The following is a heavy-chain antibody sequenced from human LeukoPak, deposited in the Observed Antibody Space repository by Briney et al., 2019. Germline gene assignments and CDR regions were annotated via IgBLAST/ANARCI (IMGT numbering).Heavy chain of an antibody. V-gene: IGHV1-2*02. Sequence: ASVKVSCKASGYTFTSYYMHWVRQAPGQGLEWMGWINPNSGGTNYAQKFQGRVTMTRDTSISTAYMELSRLRSDDTAVYYCARASGSYGGYFDYWGQGTLVTVSS. J-gene: IGHJ4*02. CDR3: ARASGSYGGYFDY. D-gene: IGHD4-23*01. CDR1: GYTFTSYY. CDR2: INPNSGGT.